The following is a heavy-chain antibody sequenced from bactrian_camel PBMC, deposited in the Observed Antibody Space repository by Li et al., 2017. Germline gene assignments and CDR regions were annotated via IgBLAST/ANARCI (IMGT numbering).Heavy chain of an antibody. V-gene: IGHV3S57*01. J-gene: IGHJ7*01. D-gene: IGHD2*01. CDR2: IFTDGNT. Sequence: RLSCAASEYSFTTYVVGWYRQAPGKERELVSHIFTDGNTYYAGSVKGRFTISKDNAKNAAYLRMSSLKSEDTALYYCATDPIYSGGYYWDYGLDYWGEGTQVTVS. CDR1: EYSFTTYV.